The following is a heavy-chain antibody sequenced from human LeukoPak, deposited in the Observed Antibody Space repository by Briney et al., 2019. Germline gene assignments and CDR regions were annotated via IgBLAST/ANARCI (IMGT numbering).Heavy chain of an antibody. D-gene: IGHD2-2*01. Sequence: GGSLRLSCAASGFTFSSYSMNWVRQAPGKGLEWVSSISSSSSYIYYADSVKGRFTISRDNAKNSLYLQMNSLRAEDTAVYYCARCRSSTSCLTDIWGQGTMVTASS. CDR2: ISSSSSYI. J-gene: IGHJ3*02. CDR3: ARCRSSTSCLTDI. CDR1: GFTFSSYS. V-gene: IGHV3-21*01.